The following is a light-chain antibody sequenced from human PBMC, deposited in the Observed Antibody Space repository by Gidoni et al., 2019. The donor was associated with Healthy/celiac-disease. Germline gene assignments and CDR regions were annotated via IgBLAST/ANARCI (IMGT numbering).Light chain of an antibody. CDR1: SGHSSYA. J-gene: IGLJ3*02. V-gene: IGLV4-69*01. Sequence: QLVLPQSPSASASLGASVKLTCTRSSGHSSYAIAWHQQQPEKGPRYLMKLNSDGSHSKGDGIPDRFSGSSSGAERYLTISSLQSEDEADYYCQTWGTGIHWVFGGGTKLTVL. CDR3: QTWGTGIHWV. CDR2: LNSDGSH.